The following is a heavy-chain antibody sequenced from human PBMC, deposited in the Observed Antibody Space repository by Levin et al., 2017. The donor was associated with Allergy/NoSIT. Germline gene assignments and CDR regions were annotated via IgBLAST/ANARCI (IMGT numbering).Heavy chain of an antibody. CDR1: GGSISGSEW. D-gene: IGHD2-2*01. V-gene: IGHV4-4*02. CDR3: ARYCFNNGCHGAFDS. J-gene: IGHJ4*02. Sequence: SETLSLTCAVSGGSISGSEWWSWVRQPPGEGLEWIGEISHSGSTNYNPSLKSRVTISVDKAKNNFSLKLSSVTAADTAVYYCARYCFNNGCHGAFDSWGQGALVTVSS. CDR2: ISHSGST.